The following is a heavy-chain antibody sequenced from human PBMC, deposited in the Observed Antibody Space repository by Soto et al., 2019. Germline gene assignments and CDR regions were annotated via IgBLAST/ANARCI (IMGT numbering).Heavy chain of an antibody. Sequence: KVSCKASGYTFTSYGINWVRQAPGRGLEWMGWINPGNGNTKYSQQFQGRVIIDRDTSASTAYMELSSLRSEDTAVYYCARGGYFDSSNYLAYWGLGTLVTVSS. J-gene: IGHJ4*02. V-gene: IGHV1-3*01. D-gene: IGHD3-22*01. CDR3: ARGGYFDSSNYLAY. CDR2: INPGNGNT. CDR1: GYTFTSYG.